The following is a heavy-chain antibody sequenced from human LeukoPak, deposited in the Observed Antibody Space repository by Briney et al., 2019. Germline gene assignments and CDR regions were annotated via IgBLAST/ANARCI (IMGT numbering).Heavy chain of an antibody. CDR2: ISGSGGST. V-gene: IGHV3-23*01. J-gene: IGHJ4*02. Sequence: GGSLRLSCAASGFTFSSYAMSWVRQAPGKGLEWVSAISGSGGSTYYADSVKGRFTISRDNSKNTLYLQMNRLRAEDTAVYYCAKDILDALGGIYGPFDNWGQGTLVSVSS. CDR1: GFTFSSYA. D-gene: IGHD2-15*01. CDR3: AKDILDALGGIYGPFDN.